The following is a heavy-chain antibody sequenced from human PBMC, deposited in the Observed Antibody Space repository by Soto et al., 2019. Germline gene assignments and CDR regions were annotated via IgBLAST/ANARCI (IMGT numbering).Heavy chain of an antibody. J-gene: IGHJ6*02. CDR1: GFIFNDYD. V-gene: IGHV3-23*01. CDR2: IGGSGAGT. Sequence: GGSLRLSCVASGFIFNDYDMSWVRQAPGKGLQWVSAIGGSGAGTYYADSVQGRFTISRDNSRSTLYLQISSLRAEDTALYLCVRHAKLTSVSANVGYYYGLDIWGQGTTVTVS. D-gene: IGHD3-9*01. CDR3: VRHAKLTSVSANVGYYYGLDI.